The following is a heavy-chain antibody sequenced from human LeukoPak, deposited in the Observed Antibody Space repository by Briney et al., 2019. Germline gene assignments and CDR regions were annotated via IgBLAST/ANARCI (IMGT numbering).Heavy chain of an antibody. CDR1: GYTFTGYY. CDR2: INPNSGGT. CDR3: ARGLPGYCSSTSCYAPYHYYMDV. Sequence: ASVKVSCKASGYTFTGYYMHWVRQAPGQGLEGMGWINPNSGGTNYAQKFQGRVTMTRDTSISTAYMELSRLRSDDTAVYYCARGLPGYCSSTSCYAPYHYYMDVWGKGTTVTVSS. D-gene: IGHD2-2*01. V-gene: IGHV1-2*02. J-gene: IGHJ6*03.